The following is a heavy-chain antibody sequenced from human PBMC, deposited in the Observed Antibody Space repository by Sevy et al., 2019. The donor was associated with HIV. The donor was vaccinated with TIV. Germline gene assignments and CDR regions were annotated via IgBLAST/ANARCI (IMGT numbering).Heavy chain of an antibody. J-gene: IGHJ4*02. D-gene: IGHD2-2*01. CDR2: ISYDGSNK. CDR1: GFTFSSYG. V-gene: IGHV3-30*18. Sequence: GGSLRLSCAASGFTFSSYGMHWVRQAPGKGLEWVAVISYDGSNKYYADSVKGRFTISRDNSKNTLYLQMNSLRAEDTAVYYCAKGSPLIVVVPAANRSPFDYWGQGTLVTVSS. CDR3: AKGSPLIVVVPAANRSPFDY.